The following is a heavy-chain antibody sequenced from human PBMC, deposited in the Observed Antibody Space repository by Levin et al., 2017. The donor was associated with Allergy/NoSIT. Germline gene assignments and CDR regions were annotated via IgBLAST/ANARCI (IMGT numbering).Heavy chain of an antibody. J-gene: IGHJ6*02. D-gene: IGHD6-19*01. Sequence: RGESLKISCKASGYSFSSYWIAWVRQMPGKGLEWMGIIYPGDSDTRYSPSFQGQVTISADKSITTAYLQWSSLKASDTAMYDCARKDSGWDDSMDVWGQGTTVTVSS. V-gene: IGHV5-51*01. CDR3: ARKDSGWDDSMDV. CDR1: GYSFSSYW. CDR2: IYPGDSDT.